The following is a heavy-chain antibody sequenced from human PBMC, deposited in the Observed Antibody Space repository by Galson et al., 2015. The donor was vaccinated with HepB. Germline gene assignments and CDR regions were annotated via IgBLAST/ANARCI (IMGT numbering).Heavy chain of an antibody. CDR3: ARQMFGDLGPVGFDS. Sequence: QSGAEVKKPGESLRISCQGSGFTFSNYRIAWVRQMPGKGLEWMGIIHPGNSESRYNSSFEAQVTISADKSVNTAYLQWGSLKASDSAMYYCARQMFGDLGPVGFDSWGQGTQVAVSS. CDR1: GFTFSNYR. CDR2: IHPGNSES. J-gene: IGHJ4*02. V-gene: IGHV5-51*01. D-gene: IGHD3-10*02.